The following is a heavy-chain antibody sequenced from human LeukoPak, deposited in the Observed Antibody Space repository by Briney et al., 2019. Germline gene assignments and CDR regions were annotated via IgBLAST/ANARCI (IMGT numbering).Heavy chain of an antibody. CDR3: ARDPSPGYSSGWYYFDY. J-gene: IGHJ4*02. D-gene: IGHD6-19*01. CDR2: ISYDGSNK. CDR1: GFTFSSYG. V-gene: IGHV3-30*03. Sequence: GSLRLSCAASGFTFSSYGMHWVRQAPGKGLEWVAVISYDGSNKYYADSVKGRFTISRDNSKNTLYLQMNSLRAEDTAVYYCARDPSPGYSSGWYYFDYWGQGTLVTVSS.